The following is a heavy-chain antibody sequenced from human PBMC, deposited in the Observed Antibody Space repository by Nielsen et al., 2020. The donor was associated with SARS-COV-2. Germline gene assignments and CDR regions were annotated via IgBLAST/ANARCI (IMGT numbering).Heavy chain of an antibody. J-gene: IGHJ4*02. D-gene: IGHD5-18*01. CDR1: GGTFSSYA. Sequence: SVKVSCKASGGTFSSYAISWVRQAPGQGLEWMGRIIPILGIANYAQKFQGRVTITADKSTSTAYMELSSLRSEDTAVYYCARVDTAMATDFDYWGQGTLVTVSS. V-gene: IGHV1-69*04. CDR3: ARVDTAMATDFDY. CDR2: IIPILGIA.